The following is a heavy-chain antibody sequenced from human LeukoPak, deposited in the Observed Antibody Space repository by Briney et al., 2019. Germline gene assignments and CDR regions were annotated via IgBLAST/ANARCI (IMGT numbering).Heavy chain of an antibody. J-gene: IGHJ5*02. Sequence: GGSLRLSCAASGFTFSSYAFSWVRQAPGKGLEWASSISSSSSYIYYADSVKGRFTISRDNAKNSLYLQMNSLRAEDTAVYYCARGDSYGGYNWFDPWGQGTLVTVSS. CDR3: ARGDSYGGYNWFDP. CDR1: GFTFSSYA. V-gene: IGHV3-21*01. D-gene: IGHD5-18*01. CDR2: ISSSSSYI.